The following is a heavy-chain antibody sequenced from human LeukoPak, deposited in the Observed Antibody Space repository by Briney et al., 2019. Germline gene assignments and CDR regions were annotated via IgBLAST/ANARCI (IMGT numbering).Heavy chain of an antibody. CDR1: GYSISSGYY. CDR3: ARDHYYNSSGYTFRY. D-gene: IGHD3-22*01. Sequence: SETLSLTCTVSGYSISSGYYWGWIRQPPGKGLEWIGSGSTYYNPSLKSRVTISVDTSKSQFSLKLTSVTAADTAVYYCARDHYYNSSGYTFRYWGQGTLVSVSS. V-gene: IGHV4-38-2*02. CDR2: SGST. J-gene: IGHJ1*01.